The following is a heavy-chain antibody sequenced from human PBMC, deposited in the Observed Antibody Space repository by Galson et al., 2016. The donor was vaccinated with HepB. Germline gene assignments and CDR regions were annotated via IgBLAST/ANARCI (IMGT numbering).Heavy chain of an antibody. V-gene: IGHV3-43*01. CDR2: ISWDGIRT. Sequence: SLRLSCAASGFTFDYYTMHWVRQTPGKGLEWVSLISWDGIRTFYADSVRGRFTISRDNSNNSLYLQMNSLTTEDTALYYCAKDIGYADASGWYFDNWGQGTRVTVSS. J-gene: IGHJ4*02. D-gene: IGHD6-19*01. CDR1: GFTFDYYT. CDR3: AKDIGYADASGWYFDN.